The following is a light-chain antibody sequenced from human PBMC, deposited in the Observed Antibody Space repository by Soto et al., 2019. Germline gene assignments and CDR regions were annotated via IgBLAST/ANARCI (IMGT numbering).Light chain of an antibody. J-gene: IGLJ1*01. V-gene: IGLV2-14*03. CDR1: NKKFGCYNY. CDR3: SSYSSTSTRRL. Sequence: APTQPSSRSWAPGPAITLPSTGTNKKFGCYNYVSWYQQSPGKATKLIIYDVTNRPSGVSFRFSGSKSGNTASLTISGLQAEDEAGYHCSSYSSTSTRRLFGAGTKVTVL. CDR2: DVT.